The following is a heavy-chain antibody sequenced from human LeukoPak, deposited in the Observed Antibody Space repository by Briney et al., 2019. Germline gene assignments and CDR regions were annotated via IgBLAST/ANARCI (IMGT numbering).Heavy chain of an antibody. CDR1: GFTFSSYA. CDR2: ISYDGSNK. Sequence: GGSLRLSCAASGFTFSSYAMHWVRQAPGKGLEWVAVISYDGSNKYYADSVKGRFTISRDNSKNTLYLQMNSLRAEDTAVYYCARDHIVVVPAATMWFDPWGQGTLVTVSS. CDR3: ARDHIVVVPAATMWFDP. V-gene: IGHV3-30-3*01. J-gene: IGHJ5*02. D-gene: IGHD2-2*01.